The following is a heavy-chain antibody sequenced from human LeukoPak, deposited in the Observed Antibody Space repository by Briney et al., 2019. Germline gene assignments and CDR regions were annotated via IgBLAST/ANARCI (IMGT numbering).Heavy chain of an antibody. V-gene: IGHV4-59*08. J-gene: IGHJ4*02. Sequence: SETLSLTCPVSGGSINSHYWSWIRQSPGKGLEWIGDIYYSGSTKYNPSLKSRVTISVDTPKNDLSLRLTSVLAADTAIYYCVRRDNTGWNYFDCWGQGILVTVSS. D-gene: IGHD6-19*01. CDR1: GGSINSHY. CDR3: VRRDNTGWNYFDC. CDR2: IYYSGST.